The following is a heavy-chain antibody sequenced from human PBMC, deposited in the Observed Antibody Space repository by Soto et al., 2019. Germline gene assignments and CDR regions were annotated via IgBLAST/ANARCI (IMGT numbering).Heavy chain of an antibody. J-gene: IGHJ4*02. Sequence: EVQLVESGGGLVKPGGSLRLSCAASGFIFSSYSMNWVRQAPGKGLEWVSCISSSGSHAYYADSVKGRFTISRDNAKESLYLQMNSLRAEDTAVYYWARDRAGYNPVDYWGQGTLVTVSS. CDR1: GFIFSSYS. CDR2: ISSSGSHA. D-gene: IGHD1-1*01. V-gene: IGHV3-21*01. CDR3: ARDRAGYNPVDY.